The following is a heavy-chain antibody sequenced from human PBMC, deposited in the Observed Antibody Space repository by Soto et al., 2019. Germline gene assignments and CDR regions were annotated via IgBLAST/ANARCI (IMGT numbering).Heavy chain of an antibody. CDR1: GASIRDKY. CDR3: ATKGDYGGWFDP. V-gene: IGHV4-4*07. Sequence: TSETLSLTCSISGASIRDKYWSWPRQSAEKGLEFIGRISNGGTTIYNPSLKSRVTMSLDTSKTHFSLKLTSVTAADTAVYYCATKGDYGGWFDPWGQGTLVTVSS. CDR2: ISNGGTT. J-gene: IGHJ5*02. D-gene: IGHD3-10*01.